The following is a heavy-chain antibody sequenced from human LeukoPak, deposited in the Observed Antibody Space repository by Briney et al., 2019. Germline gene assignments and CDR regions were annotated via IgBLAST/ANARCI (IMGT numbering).Heavy chain of an antibody. D-gene: IGHD3-22*01. CDR3: ARGSPMYYYDSSGYSYYFDY. Sequence: SETLSLTCAVYGGSFSRYYWSWIRQPPGKGLEWIGYIYYSGSTNYNPSLKSRVTISVDTSKNQFSLKLSSVTAADTAVYYCARGSPMYYYDSSGYSYYFDYWGQGTLVTVSS. CDR1: GGSFSRYY. J-gene: IGHJ4*02. V-gene: IGHV4-59*12. CDR2: IYYSGST.